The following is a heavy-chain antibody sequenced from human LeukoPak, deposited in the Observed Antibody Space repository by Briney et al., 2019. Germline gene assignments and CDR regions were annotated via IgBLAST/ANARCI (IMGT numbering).Heavy chain of an antibody. V-gene: IGHV1-18*01. Sequence: ASVKVSCKTSGYTFASYGISWVRQAPGQGLEWMGWISGYNGNTKYAQKFQGRVTMTTDTSTSTAYMELRSLRSEDAAVYYCATAKYSSGWYGAFDIWGQGTMVTVSS. CDR2: ISGYNGNT. CDR1: GYTFASYG. CDR3: ATAKYSSGWYGAFDI. D-gene: IGHD6-19*01. J-gene: IGHJ3*02.